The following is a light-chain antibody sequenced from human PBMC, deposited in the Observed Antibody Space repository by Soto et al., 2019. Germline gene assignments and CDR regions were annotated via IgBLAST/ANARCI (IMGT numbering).Light chain of an antibody. CDR2: SVS. V-gene: IGLV2-14*01. Sequence: QSALTQPASVSGSPGQSITISCSGTSSDIGAYDHVAWYQQFTGKSPKLMIYSVSNRPSGVSYRFSGFTSSNTAYLTNSGIQTADDADYYCISYTLSRYYIFGSGTKLTVL. CDR3: ISYTLSRYYI. J-gene: IGLJ1*01. CDR1: SSDIGAYDH.